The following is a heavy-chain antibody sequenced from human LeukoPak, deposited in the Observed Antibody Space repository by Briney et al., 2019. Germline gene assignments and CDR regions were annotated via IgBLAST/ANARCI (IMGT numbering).Heavy chain of an antibody. Sequence: PGRSLRLSCTASGFTFGDYAMSWFRQAPGKGLGWVGFIRSKAYGGTTEYAASVKGRFNISRDDSKSIAYLQKNSLKTEDTAVYYCTSCGGDCYSSDYWGQGTLVTVSS. CDR1: GFTFGDYA. CDR2: IRSKAYGGTT. D-gene: IGHD2-21*02. V-gene: IGHV3-49*03. CDR3: TSCGGDCYSSDY. J-gene: IGHJ4*02.